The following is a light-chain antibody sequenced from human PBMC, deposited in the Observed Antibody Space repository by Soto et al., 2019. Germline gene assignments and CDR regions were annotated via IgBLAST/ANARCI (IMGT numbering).Light chain of an antibody. CDR2: KAS. V-gene: IGKV1-5*03. Sequence: DIQMTQFPSTLSASVGDRVTITCWASQSISNRLAWFQQKSGEAPNLLIHKASSLESGVPSRFSGSGSGTEFTLTISSLQPDDFATYYCQQYNTYSWTFGQGTK. CDR1: QSISNR. J-gene: IGKJ1*01. CDR3: QQYNTYSWT.